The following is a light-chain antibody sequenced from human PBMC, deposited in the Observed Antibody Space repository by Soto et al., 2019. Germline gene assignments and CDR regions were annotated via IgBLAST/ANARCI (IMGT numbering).Light chain of an antibody. V-gene: IGKV2-30*02. J-gene: IGKJ2*01. CDR2: KVS. CDR3: MQGTHWPPYT. CDR1: QSLVHSDGNTY. Sequence: DVVMTQSPLSLPVTLGQPASISCRSSQSLVHSDGNTYLNWFQQRPGQSPRRLIYKVSNRDSGVPDRFSGSGSGTKFTLKISRVEAADVGVYYCMQGTHWPPYTFGQGTKLEIK.